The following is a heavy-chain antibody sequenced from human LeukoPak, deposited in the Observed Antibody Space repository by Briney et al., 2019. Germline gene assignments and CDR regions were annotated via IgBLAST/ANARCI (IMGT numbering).Heavy chain of an antibody. CDR3: ARAPYFYGSGQDL. CDR1: GYTFTGYY. CDR2: INPNSGGT. D-gene: IGHD2/OR15-2a*01. J-gene: IGHJ5*02. V-gene: IGHV1-2*02. Sequence: ASVKVSCKASGYTFTGYYMHWVRHAPGQGLEWMGWINPNSGGTNYAQKFQGRVTMTRDTSISTAYMELSRLRSDDTAVYYCARAPYFYGSGQDLWGQGTLVTVSS.